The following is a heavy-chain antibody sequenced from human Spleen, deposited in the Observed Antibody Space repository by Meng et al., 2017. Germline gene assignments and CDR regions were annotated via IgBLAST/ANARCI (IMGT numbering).Heavy chain of an antibody. CDR3: ARGVRGSPLGG. J-gene: IGHJ4*02. CDR1: GFTFSSFD. V-gene: IGHV3-48*04. Sequence: VHLVESGRGVVQPGRSLRLSCAASGFTFSSFDMHWVRQAPGKGLAWASYISSTNAIYYADSVKGRFTISRDNARNSLYLQMNSLRAEDTAVYYCARGVRGSPLGGWGQGTPVTVSS. D-gene: IGHD3-16*01. CDR2: ISSTNAI.